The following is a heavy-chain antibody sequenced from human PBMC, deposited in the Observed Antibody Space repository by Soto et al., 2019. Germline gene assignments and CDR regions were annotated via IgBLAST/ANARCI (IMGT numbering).Heavy chain of an antibody. Sequence: PGGSLRLSCAASGFTFSSYSMNWVRQAPGKGLEWVSSISSSSSYIYYADSVKGRFTISRDNAKNSLYLQMNSLRAEDTAVYYCARDPIECCTNGVCYPPDYWGQGTLVTVSS. CDR1: GFTFSSYS. CDR3: ARDPIECCTNGVCYPPDY. V-gene: IGHV3-21*01. D-gene: IGHD2-8*01. CDR2: ISSSSSYI. J-gene: IGHJ4*02.